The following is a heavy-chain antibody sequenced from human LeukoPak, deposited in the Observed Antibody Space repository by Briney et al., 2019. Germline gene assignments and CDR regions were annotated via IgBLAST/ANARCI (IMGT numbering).Heavy chain of an antibody. CDR1: NGSISSYY. CDR2: VYSSGST. V-gene: IGHV4-59*08. J-gene: IGHJ6*02. CDR3: ARSCGGGNCHYFYYGMDV. D-gene: IGHD2-15*01. Sequence: SETLSLTCTVSNGSISSYYWSWIRQPPGKGLEWIGYVYSSGSTNYNPSLKSRVTISVDTSKNQFSLNLTSVTAADTDMYYCARSCGGGNCHYFYYGMDVWGQGTTVTVSS.